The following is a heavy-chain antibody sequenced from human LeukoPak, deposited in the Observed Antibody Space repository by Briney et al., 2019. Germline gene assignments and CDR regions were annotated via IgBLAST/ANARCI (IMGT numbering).Heavy chain of an antibody. V-gene: IGHV5-51*01. CDR3: ARQNSSGSSWYYGMDV. D-gene: IGHD6-19*01. CDR2: IYPGDSDT. Sequence: GESLKISCKASGYSFTNYWIGWVRQMPGKGLEWMGIIYPGDSDTRYSPSFQGQVTISADKSISTAYLQWSSLKASDTAMYYCARQNSSGSSWYYGMDVWGQGTTVTVSS. CDR1: GYSFTNYW. J-gene: IGHJ6*02.